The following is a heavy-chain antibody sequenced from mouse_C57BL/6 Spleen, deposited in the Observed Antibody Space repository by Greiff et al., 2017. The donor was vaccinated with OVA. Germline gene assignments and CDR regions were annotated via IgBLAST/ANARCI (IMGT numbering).Heavy chain of an antibody. D-gene: IGHD1-1*01. Sequence: VQLQQSGPGLVKPSQSLSLTCSVTGYSITSGYYWNWIRQFPGNKLEWMGYISYDGSNNYNPSLKNRISITRDTSKNQFFLKLNSVTTEDTATYYCARGGYYGSSYRSFAYWGQGTLVTVSA. CDR3: ARGGYYGSSYRSFAY. CDR2: ISYDGSN. J-gene: IGHJ3*01. CDR1: GYSITSGYY. V-gene: IGHV3-6*01.